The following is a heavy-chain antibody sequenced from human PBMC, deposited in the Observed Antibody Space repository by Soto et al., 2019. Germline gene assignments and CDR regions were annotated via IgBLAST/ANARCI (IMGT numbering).Heavy chain of an antibody. Sequence: QVQLVQSGAEVKKPGSSVTVSCQASGDTFITHTITWVRQAPGQGLEWVGRIIPMLGITDYAQKFQDRVTITADKSTSTAYMEVRSLTFEATAPSEGATDQYCRTTAYFGYPDVWGTGTTVAV. D-gene: IGHD1-26*01. CDR2: IIPMLGIT. CDR1: GDTFITHT. J-gene: IGHJ6*03. V-gene: IGHV1-69*08. CDR3: ATDQYCRTTAYFGYPDV.